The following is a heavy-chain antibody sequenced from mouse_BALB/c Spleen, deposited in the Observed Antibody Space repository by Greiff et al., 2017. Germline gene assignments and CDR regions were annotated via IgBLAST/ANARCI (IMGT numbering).Heavy chain of an antibody. CDR2: IDPANGNT. J-gene: IGHJ1*01. CDR1: GFNIKDTY. CDR3: ARWNPWYFDV. V-gene: IGHV14-3*02. Sequence: VQLKQSGAELVKPGASVKLSCTASGFNIKDTYMHWVKQRPEQGLEWIGRIDPANGNTKYDPKFQGKATITADTSSNTAYLQLSSLTSEDTAVYYCARWNPWYFDVWGAGTTVTVSS.